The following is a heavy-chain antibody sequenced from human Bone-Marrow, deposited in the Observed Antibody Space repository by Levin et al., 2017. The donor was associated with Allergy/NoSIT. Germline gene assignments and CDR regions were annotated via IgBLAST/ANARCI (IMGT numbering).Heavy chain of an antibody. Sequence: GESLKISCAASGFTFSSYEMNWVRQAPGKGLEWVSYISSSGSTIYYADSVKGRFTISRDNAKNSLYLQMNSLRAEDTAVYYCARDRGAVAGQGYFDYWGQGTLVTVSS. CDR1: GFTFSSYE. J-gene: IGHJ4*02. CDR3: ARDRGAVAGQGYFDY. V-gene: IGHV3-48*03. CDR2: ISSSGSTI. D-gene: IGHD6-19*01.